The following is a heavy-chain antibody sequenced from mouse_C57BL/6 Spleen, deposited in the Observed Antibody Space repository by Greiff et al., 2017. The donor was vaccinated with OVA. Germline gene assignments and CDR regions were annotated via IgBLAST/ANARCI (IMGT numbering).Heavy chain of an antibody. Sequence: VQLQQSGAELVKPGASVKISCKASGYAFSSYWMNWVKQRPGKGLEWIGQIYPGDGDTNYNGKFKGKATLTADKSSSTAYMQLTSLTTKDSAVYFCARDSYEYDEAYWGQGTLVTVSA. CDR2: IYPGDGDT. J-gene: IGHJ3*01. D-gene: IGHD2-4*01. V-gene: IGHV1-80*01. CDR1: GYAFSSYW. CDR3: ARDSYEYDEAY.